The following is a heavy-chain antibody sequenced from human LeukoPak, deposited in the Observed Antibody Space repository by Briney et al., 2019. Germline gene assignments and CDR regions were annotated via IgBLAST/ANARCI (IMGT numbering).Heavy chain of an antibody. D-gene: IGHD3-22*01. CDR3: ARLRGPWQWFLDH. CDR2: IYYSGST. J-gene: IGHJ4*02. CDR1: GGSISSSSYY. V-gene: IGHV4-39*07. Sequence: SETLSLTCTVSGGSISSSSYYWGWIRQPPGKGLEWIGSIYYSGSTYYNPSLKSRVTISVDTSKNQFSLKLSSVTAADTAVYYCARLRGPWQWFLDHWGQGTLVTVSS.